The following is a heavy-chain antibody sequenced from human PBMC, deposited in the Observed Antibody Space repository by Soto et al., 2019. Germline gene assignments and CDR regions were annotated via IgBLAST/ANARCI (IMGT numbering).Heavy chain of an antibody. CDR2: MSGDGRT. CDR1: GFTFSDSV. V-gene: IGHV3-23*01. D-gene: IGHD3-22*01. Sequence: PGGSLTLSCVGSGFTFSDSVMAWVRQAPGKGLEWLSVMSGDGRTRYALSVTGRFTISRDNSKNTLYLQMRSLRAEDAAAYYCVKWHTSNFDSLPFPGFDFWGQGTQVTVSS. CDR3: VKWHTSNFDSLPFPGFDF. J-gene: IGHJ4*02.